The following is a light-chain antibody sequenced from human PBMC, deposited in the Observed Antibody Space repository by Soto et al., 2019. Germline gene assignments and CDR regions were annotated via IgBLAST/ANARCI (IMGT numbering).Light chain of an antibody. J-gene: IGLJ2*01. CDR1: TATVTPGHY. CDR2: DKT. V-gene: IGLV7-46*01. CDR3: LVSYGGPRV. Sequence: QAVVTQEPSLTVSPGGTVTLTCCSSTATVTPGHYPFWMQQKPGQAPRPLIFDKTRKHSWTPASFSGSLVEGKAALTLSGAQAEDEADYSCLVSYGGPRVFGGGTKLTVL.